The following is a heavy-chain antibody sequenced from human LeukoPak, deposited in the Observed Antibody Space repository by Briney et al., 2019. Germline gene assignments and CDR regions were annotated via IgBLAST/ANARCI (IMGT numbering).Heavy chain of an antibody. D-gene: IGHD1-1*01. V-gene: IGHV3-23*01. CDR1: GFTFSSYA. J-gene: IGHJ4*02. CDR2: ISGSGGST. CDR3: AKAQLERREDFYFDY. Sequence: PGGSLRLSCAASGFTFSSYAMSWVRQAPGKGLELVSAISGSGGSTYYADSVKGRFTISRDNSKNTLYLQMNSLRAEDTAVYYCAKAQLERREDFYFDYWGQGTLVTVSS.